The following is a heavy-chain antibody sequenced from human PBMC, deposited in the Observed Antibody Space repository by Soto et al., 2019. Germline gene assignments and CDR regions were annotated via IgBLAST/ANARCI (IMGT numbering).Heavy chain of an antibody. Sequence: GASVKVSCKASGSAFTSSAVQWVRQARGQRLEWIGWIVVGSGNTNYAQKFQERVTITRDMFTSTAYMELSSLRSEDTAVYYCAAEYNSNWFDPWGQGTLVTVSS. D-gene: IGHD1-1*01. CDR2: IVVGSGNT. V-gene: IGHV1-58*01. J-gene: IGHJ5*02. CDR3: AAEYNSNWFDP. CDR1: GSAFTSSA.